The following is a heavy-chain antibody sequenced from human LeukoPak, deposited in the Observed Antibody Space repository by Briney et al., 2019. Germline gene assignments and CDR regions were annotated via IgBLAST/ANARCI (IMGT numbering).Heavy chain of an antibody. CDR1: GGSISSYY. V-gene: IGHV4-59*12. CDR3: ARTRYFDWLPYYFDY. Sequence: SETLSLTCTVSGGSISSYYWSWIRQPPGKGLEWIGYIYHSGSTYYNPSLKSRVTISVDRSKNQFSLKLSSVTAADTAVYYCARTRYFDWLPYYFDYWGQGTLVTVSS. CDR2: IYHSGST. J-gene: IGHJ4*02. D-gene: IGHD3-9*01.